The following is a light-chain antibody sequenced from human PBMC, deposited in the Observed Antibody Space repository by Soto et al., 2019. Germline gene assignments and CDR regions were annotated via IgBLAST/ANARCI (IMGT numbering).Light chain of an antibody. V-gene: IGLV2-14*03. CDR1: SSDVGAYNF. Sequence: QYALTQPASVSGSPGQSITISWTGTSSDVGAYNFVSWHQQHPGKAPKLMIYNVYDRPSGISYRFSGSKSGNTASLTISGLQGEDEADYYCSAYTVSRTYVFGTGTKVTVL. J-gene: IGLJ1*01. CDR3: SAYTVSRTYV. CDR2: NVY.